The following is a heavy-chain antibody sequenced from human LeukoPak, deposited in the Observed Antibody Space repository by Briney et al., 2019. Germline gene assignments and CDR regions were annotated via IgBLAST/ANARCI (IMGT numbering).Heavy chain of an antibody. Sequence: ASVKVSCKASGYTFTGYYLHWVRQAPGQGLEWMGWINPNSGVTNYAQNFQGRVTMTRDTSISTGYMELSRLRSDDTALYYCARAVAGIEYWGQGTLVTVSS. CDR2: INPNSGVT. CDR3: ARAVAGIEY. V-gene: IGHV1-2*02. J-gene: IGHJ4*02. CDR1: GYTFTGYY. D-gene: IGHD6-19*01.